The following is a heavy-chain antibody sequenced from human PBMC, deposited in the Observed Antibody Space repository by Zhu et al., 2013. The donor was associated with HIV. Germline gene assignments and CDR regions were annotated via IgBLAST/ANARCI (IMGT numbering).Heavy chain of an antibody. CDR1: GYTFTSYG. J-gene: IGHJ3*02. D-gene: IGHD3-22*01. CDR2: ISAHTGNT. CDR3: ARVGKPVYYYDSSGYSQNAFDI. Sequence: VHLIQSGAQVKKPGASVRVSCSGFGYTFTSYGISWVRQAPGQGLEWMGWISAHTGNTNYAQKVQGRVTMTTDTSTSTAYMDLRSLRSDDTAVYYCARVGKPVYYYDSSGYSQNAFDIWGQGTMVTVSS. V-gene: IGHV1-18*01.